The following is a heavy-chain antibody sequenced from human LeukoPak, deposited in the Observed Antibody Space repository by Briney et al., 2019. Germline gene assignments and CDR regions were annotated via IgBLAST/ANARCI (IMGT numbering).Heavy chain of an antibody. CDR1: GGSVSSGSYY. Sequence: SETLSLTCTVSGGSVSSGSYYWSWIRQHPGKGLAWIGYIYYSGSTYYNPSLKSRVTISVDTSKNQFSLKLSSVTAADTAVYYCARAVDTAMAYVDYWGQGTLVTVSS. D-gene: IGHD5-18*01. V-gene: IGHV4-31*03. CDR3: ARAVDTAMAYVDY. CDR2: IYYSGST. J-gene: IGHJ4*02.